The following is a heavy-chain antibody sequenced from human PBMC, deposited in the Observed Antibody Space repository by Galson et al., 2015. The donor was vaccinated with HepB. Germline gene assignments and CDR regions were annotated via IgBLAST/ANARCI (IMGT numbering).Heavy chain of an antibody. D-gene: IGHD2-21*02. J-gene: IGHJ4*02. Sequence: SLRLSCAASGFTFRSYGMNWVRQAPGKGLEWLSYISSSRSIIHSDAVRGRFTIARDNAGNSLHLQKNSMGDEDASVYYCAGVSNCAGDCYWDYWGQGTRVTVSS. CDR3: AGVSNCAGDCYWDY. CDR2: ISSSRSII. V-gene: IGHV3-48*02. CDR1: GFTFRSYG.